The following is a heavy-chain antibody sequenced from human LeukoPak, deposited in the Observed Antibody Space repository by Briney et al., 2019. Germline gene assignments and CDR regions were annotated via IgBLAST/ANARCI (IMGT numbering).Heavy chain of an antibody. J-gene: IGHJ5*02. V-gene: IGHV4-59*08. CDR1: GGSISSYY. Sequence: PSETLSLTCTVSGGSISSYYWSWIRQPPGKGLEWIGYIYYSGSTNYNPSLKSRVTISVDTSKNQFSLKLSSVTAADTAVYYCARLVRRGRGDWFDPWGQGTLVTVSS. D-gene: IGHD3-10*01. CDR2: IYYSGST. CDR3: ARLVRRGRGDWFDP.